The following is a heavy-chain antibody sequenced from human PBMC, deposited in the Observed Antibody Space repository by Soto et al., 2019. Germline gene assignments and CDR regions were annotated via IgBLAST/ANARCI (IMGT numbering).Heavy chain of an antibody. J-gene: IGHJ4*02. CDR1: GFSFSSYA. CDR2: ISGSGGST. CDR3: AKGRGSSSSGTDY. Sequence: EVQLLESGGGLVQPGGSLRLSCAASGFSFSSYAMSWVRQAPGRGLEWVSFISGSGGSTYYADSARGRFTISRDNSKNTLYLQMNSLTAEDTALYYCAKGRGSSSSGTDYWGQGTLVTVSS. V-gene: IGHV3-23*01. D-gene: IGHD6-6*01.